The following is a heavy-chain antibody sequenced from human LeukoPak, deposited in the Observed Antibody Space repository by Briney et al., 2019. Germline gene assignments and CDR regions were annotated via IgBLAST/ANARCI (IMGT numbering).Heavy chain of an antibody. V-gene: IGHV4-59*01. D-gene: IGHD1-26*01. CDR3: ARGWELLPNAFDI. Sequence: SETLSLTCTVPGGSISSYYWSWIRQPPGKGLEWIGYIYYSGSTNYNPSLKSRVTISVDTSKNQFSLKLSSVTAADTAVYYCARGWELLPNAFDIWGQGTMVTVSS. J-gene: IGHJ3*02. CDR2: IYYSGST. CDR1: GGSISSYY.